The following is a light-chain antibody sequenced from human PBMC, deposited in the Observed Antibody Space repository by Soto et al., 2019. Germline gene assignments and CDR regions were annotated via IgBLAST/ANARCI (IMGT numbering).Light chain of an antibody. CDR1: SGHSSYI. J-gene: IGLJ1*01. V-gene: IGLV4-60*02. Sequence: QPVLTQSSSASASLGSSVKLTCTLSSGHSSYIIAWHQQQPGKAPRYLMKLEGSGSYNKGSGVPDRFSGSSSGADRYLTISNLQFEDEADYYCETWDSNTRVFGTWTKGTVL. CDR2: LEGSGSY. CDR3: ETWDSNTRV.